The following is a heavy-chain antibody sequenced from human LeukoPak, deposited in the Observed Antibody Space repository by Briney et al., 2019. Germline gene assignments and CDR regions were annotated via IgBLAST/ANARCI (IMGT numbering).Heavy chain of an antibody. V-gene: IGHV1-8*01. Sequence: ASVKVSCKASGYTFTSYDINWVRQATGQGLEWMGWMNPNSGNTGYAQKFQGRVTMTRNTSISTACMELSSLRSEDTAVYYCARGEEMATTDFDYWGQGTLVTVSS. J-gene: IGHJ4*02. CDR2: MNPNSGNT. CDR1: GYTFTSYD. D-gene: IGHD5-24*01. CDR3: ARGEEMATTDFDY.